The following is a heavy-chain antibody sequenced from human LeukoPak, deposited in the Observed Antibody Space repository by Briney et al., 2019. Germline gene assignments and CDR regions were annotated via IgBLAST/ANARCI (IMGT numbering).Heavy chain of an antibody. CDR2: INSDGSST. Sequence: GGSLRLSCAASGFTFSSYWMHWVRQAPGKGLVWVSRINSDGSSTSYADSVKGRFTISRDNAKNTLYLQMNSLRAEDTAVYYCARVGVGFYYYYYYMDVWGKGTTVTISS. D-gene: IGHD1-26*01. CDR1: GFTFSSYW. V-gene: IGHV3-74*01. CDR3: ARVGVGFYYYYYYMDV. J-gene: IGHJ6*03.